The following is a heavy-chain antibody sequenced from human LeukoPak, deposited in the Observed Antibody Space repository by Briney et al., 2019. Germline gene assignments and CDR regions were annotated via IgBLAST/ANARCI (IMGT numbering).Heavy chain of an antibody. J-gene: IGHJ4*02. CDR1: GFTFSSYS. Sequence: SGGSLRLSCAASGFTFSSYSMNWVRQAPGKGLEWVSSISSSSYIYYADSVKGRFTISRDNAKNSLYLQMNSLRAEDTAVYYCARDSAAAGIVLDYWGQGTLVTVSS. CDR2: ISSSSYI. D-gene: IGHD6-13*01. V-gene: IGHV3-21*01. CDR3: ARDSAAAGIVLDY.